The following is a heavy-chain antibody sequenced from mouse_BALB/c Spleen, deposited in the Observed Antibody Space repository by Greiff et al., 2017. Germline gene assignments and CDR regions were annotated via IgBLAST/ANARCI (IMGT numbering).Heavy chain of an antibody. CDR2: IWAGGST. D-gene: IGHD4-1*01. CDR3: ARANWDYFDY. Sequence: QVQLKQSGPGLVAPSQSLSITCTVSGFSFTSYGVHWVRQPPGKGLEWLGVIWAGGSTNYNSALMSILSISKDNAKSQVFLKMNSLQTDDTDMYYCARANWDYFDYWGQGTTLTVAS. J-gene: IGHJ2*01. CDR1: GFSFTSYG. V-gene: IGHV2-9*02.